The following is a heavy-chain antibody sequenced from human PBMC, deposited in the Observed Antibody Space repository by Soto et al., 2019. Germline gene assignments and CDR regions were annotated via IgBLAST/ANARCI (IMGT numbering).Heavy chain of an antibody. V-gene: IGHV3-30-3*01. Sequence: QVQLVESGGGVVQPGRSLRLSCAASGFTFSAYTMHWVRQPPGKGLEWVAGISYDGNNERYTDPVKGRFTVSRDNSKSTLYLQMTGLKFEDTAVYYCARDWDSGRSDGFDIWGQGTMVTVSS. J-gene: IGHJ3*02. CDR1: GFTFSAYT. CDR3: ARDWDSGRSDGFDI. CDR2: ISYDGNNE. D-gene: IGHD1-26*01.